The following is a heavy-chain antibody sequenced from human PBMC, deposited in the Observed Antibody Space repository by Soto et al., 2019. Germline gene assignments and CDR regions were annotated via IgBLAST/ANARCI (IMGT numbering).Heavy chain of an antibody. V-gene: IGHV4-59*01. CDR1: GWSISSYY. D-gene: IGHD2-21*02. CDR3: ARDLWGYCGADCYPLDV. CDR2: IYYRANP. J-gene: IGHJ6*02. Sequence: SETLSLTCAVSGWSISSYYWSWIRQPPGKGLEWIGYIYYRANPNYNPSLKSLVTISQDTSKNQFSLKLNSVTAADTAVYYCARDLWGYCGADCYPLDVWGQGTTVT.